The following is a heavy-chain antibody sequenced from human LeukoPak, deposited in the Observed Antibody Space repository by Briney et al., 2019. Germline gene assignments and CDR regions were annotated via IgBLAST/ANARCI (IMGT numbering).Heavy chain of an antibody. CDR2: IYTSGST. CDR1: GGSISSGSYY. J-gene: IGHJ6*03. V-gene: IGHV4-61*02. Sequence: SQTLPLTCTVSGGSISSGSYYWSWIRQPAGKGLEWIGRIYTSGSTNYNPSLKSRATITVDTSKNQFSLKLSSVTAADTAVYYCARDRITMVRGVIGYYYYMDVWGKGTTVTVSS. CDR3: ARDRITMVRGVIGYYYYMDV. D-gene: IGHD3-10*01.